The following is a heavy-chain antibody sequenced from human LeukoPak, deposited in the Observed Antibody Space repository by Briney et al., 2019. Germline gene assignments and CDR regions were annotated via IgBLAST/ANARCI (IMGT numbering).Heavy chain of an antibody. D-gene: IGHD3-22*01. V-gene: IGHV3-21*01. CDR3: VRDWGYDSSGYWQKYFDS. CDR2: ISTTSGNI. CDR1: GFTFSSYS. J-gene: IGHJ4*02. Sequence: GGSLRLSCAASGFTFSSYSMNWVRQAPGKGLEWVAAISTTSGNIYYADSVKGRFTISRDNAKNTLHLQMNSLRAEDTAVYYCVRDWGYDSSGYWQKYFDSWGQGTLVTVSS.